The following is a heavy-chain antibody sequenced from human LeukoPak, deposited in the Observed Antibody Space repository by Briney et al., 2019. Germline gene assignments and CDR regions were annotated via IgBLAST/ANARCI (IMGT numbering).Heavy chain of an antibody. CDR1: GCTLTGYY. V-gene: IGHV1-2*02. D-gene: IGHD6-6*01. CDR3: AMIAARNGVDP. Sequence: GASVNVSCKATGCTLTGYYMHWVRQPRGQGREWMGWINPNSGGTNYAQKFQGRVTMTRDTSISTAYMELSRLRSDDTAVYYCAMIAARNGVDPWGQGTLVTVSS. J-gene: IGHJ5*02. CDR2: INPNSGGT.